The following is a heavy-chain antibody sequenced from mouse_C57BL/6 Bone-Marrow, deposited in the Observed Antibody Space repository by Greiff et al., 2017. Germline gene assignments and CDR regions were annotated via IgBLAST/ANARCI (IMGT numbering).Heavy chain of an antibody. Sequence: QVQLQQPGAELVKPGASVKLSCKASGYTFTNYWMRWVKQRPGQGLEWIGMMHPNGGSPDYNEKFKSEATLSVDKSSRTAYMELSSLTSEDSAVYYWARTYDYDDYTMDYWCQGTSVTVSA. CDR2: MHPNGGSP. CDR3: ARTYDYDDYTMDY. D-gene: IGHD2-4*01. CDR1: GYTFTNYW. V-gene: IGHV1-64*01. J-gene: IGHJ4*01.